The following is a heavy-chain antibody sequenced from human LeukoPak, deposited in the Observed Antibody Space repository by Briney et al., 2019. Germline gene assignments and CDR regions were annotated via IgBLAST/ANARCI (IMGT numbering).Heavy chain of an antibody. Sequence: GESLKISCKGSGYSFTSYWIGWVRHMPGKGLEWMGIIYPSDSDTRSSPSFQGQVIISADKAISTACLQWGSLKASDTAMYYCARRGDSYGRFDYWGQGILVTVSS. V-gene: IGHV5-51*01. D-gene: IGHD5-18*01. CDR3: ARRGDSYGRFDY. CDR2: IYPSDSDT. CDR1: GYSFTSYW. J-gene: IGHJ4*02.